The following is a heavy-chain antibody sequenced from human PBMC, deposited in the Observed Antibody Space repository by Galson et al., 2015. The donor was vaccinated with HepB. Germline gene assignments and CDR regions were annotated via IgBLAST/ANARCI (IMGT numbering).Heavy chain of an antibody. D-gene: IGHD6-19*01. CDR1: GFTFSSYS. CDR2: ISSSSSYI. V-gene: IGHV3-21*01. CDR3: ARDKYSSGPPHWFDP. J-gene: IGHJ5*02. Sequence: SLRLSCAASGFTFSSYSMNWVRQAPGEGLEWVSSISSSSSYIYYADSVKGRFTISRDNAKNSLYLQMNSLRAEDTAVYYCARDKYSSGPPHWFDPWGQGTLVTVSS.